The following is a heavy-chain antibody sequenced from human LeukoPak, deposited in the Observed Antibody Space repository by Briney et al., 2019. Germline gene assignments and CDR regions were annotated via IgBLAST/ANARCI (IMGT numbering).Heavy chain of an antibody. CDR1: GFTFSSYD. Sequence: GGSLRLSCAASGFTFSSYDMYWVRQAPGKGLEWVSYISSSGTTTHYGDSVKGRFTISRDNAKNSLYLQMNSLRDEDTAVYYCARLYCSGGSCPQDYWGRGTLVTVSS. V-gene: IGHV3-48*02. CDR3: ARLYCSGGSCPQDY. D-gene: IGHD2-15*01. CDR2: ISSSGTTT. J-gene: IGHJ4*02.